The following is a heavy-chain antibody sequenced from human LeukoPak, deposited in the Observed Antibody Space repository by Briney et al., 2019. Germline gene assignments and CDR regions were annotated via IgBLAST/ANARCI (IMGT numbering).Heavy chain of an antibody. CDR2: IYYSGST. CDR1: GGSISSGDYY. J-gene: IGHJ4*02. CDR3: ASGPTMRGIVVVPAAIVS. D-gene: IGHD2-2*01. Sequence: PSQTLSLNCTVSGGSISSGDYYWSWIRQPPGKGLEWIGYIYYSGSTYYNPSLKSRVTISVDTSKNQFSLKLSSVTAADTAVYYCASGPTMRGIVVVPAAIVSWGQGTPVTVSS. V-gene: IGHV4-30-4*08.